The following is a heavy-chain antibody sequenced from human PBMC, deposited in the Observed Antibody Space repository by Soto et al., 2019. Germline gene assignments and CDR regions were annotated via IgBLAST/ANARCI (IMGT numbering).Heavy chain of an antibody. J-gene: IGHJ4*02. CDR2: ISDRPTGHT. D-gene: IGHD2-21*02. Sequence: WWSLRLSCLASVFTFSHYTLNWFRRAPGKGLEWVSTISDRPTGHTHYAESVRGRFTISRDDSRDTVFLQMDSLRAEDTAVYYCTTRMTAHFDYWGQGVLVTVSS. V-gene: IGHV3-23*01. CDR1: VFTFSHYT. CDR3: TTRMTAHFDY.